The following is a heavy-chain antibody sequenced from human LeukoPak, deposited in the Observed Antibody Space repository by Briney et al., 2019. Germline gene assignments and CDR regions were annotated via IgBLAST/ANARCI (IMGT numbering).Heavy chain of an antibody. J-gene: IGHJ5*02. CDR3: ARRRGGYDP. Sequence: SETLSLTCTVSGGSISSYYWSWIRQPPGRGLEWIGYIYYSGSTNYNPSLKSRVTISVDTSKNQFSLKLSSVTAADTAVYYCARRRGGYDPWGQGTLVTVSS. D-gene: IGHD5-24*01. V-gene: IGHV4-59*12. CDR2: IYYSGST. CDR1: GGSISSYY.